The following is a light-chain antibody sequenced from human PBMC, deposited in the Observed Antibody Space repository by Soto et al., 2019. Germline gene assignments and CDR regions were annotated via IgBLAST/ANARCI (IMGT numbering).Light chain of an antibody. J-gene: IGKJ4*01. Sequence: DIQMTQSPSSLSASVGDRVTITCRASQSISSWLAWYQQKPGKAPKLLIFDAFSLESGVPSRFSGSRSGTEFTLTISSRQPDDDATYYCQQYNSYSPITFGGGTKVEIK. CDR1: QSISSW. CDR2: DAF. V-gene: IGKV1-5*01. CDR3: QQYNSYSPIT.